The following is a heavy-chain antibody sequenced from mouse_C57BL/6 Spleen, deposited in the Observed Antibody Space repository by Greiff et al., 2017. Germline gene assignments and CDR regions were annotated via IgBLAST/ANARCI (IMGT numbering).Heavy chain of an antibody. CDR2: INPNYGTT. J-gene: IGHJ2*01. Sequence: EVKLMESGPELVKPGASVKISCKASGYSFTDYNMNWVKQSNGKSLEWIGVINPNYGTTSYNQKFKGKATLTVDQSSSTAYMQLNSLTSEDSAVYYCAREPSAYYSNYFDYWGQGTTLTVSS. CDR1: GYSFTDYN. D-gene: IGHD2-5*01. V-gene: IGHV1-39*01. CDR3: AREPSAYYSNYFDY.